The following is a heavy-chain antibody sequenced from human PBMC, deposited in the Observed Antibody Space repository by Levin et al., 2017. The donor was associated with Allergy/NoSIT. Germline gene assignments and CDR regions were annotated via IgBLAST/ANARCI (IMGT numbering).Heavy chain of an antibody. CDR1: GFTFSNAW. D-gene: IGHD5-12*01. V-gene: IGHV3-15*01. Sequence: KAGGSLRLSCAASGFTFSNAWMSWVRQAPGKGLEWVGRIKSKTDGGTTDYAAPVKGRFTISRDDSKNTLYLQMNSLKTEDTAVYYCTTDSGSLYSGYDSPRGFYGMDGWGQGTTVTVSS. J-gene: IGHJ6*02. CDR2: IKSKTDGGTT. CDR3: TTDSGSLYSGYDSPRGFYGMDG.